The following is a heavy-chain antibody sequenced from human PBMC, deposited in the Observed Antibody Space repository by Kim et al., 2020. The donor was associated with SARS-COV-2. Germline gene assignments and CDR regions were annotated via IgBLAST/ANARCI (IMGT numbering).Heavy chain of an antibody. D-gene: IGHD6-6*01. Sequence: AESVKGRLTLSRDDAKNSLYLKMNSLRAEDTAVYYCAREYSSSSAYYGMDVWGQGTTVTVSS. J-gene: IGHJ6*01. CDR3: AREYSSSSAYYGMDV. V-gene: IGHV3-21*01.